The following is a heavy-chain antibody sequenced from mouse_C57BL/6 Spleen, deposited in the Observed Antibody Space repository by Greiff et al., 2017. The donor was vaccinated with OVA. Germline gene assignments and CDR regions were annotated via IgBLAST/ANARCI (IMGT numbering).Heavy chain of an antibody. J-gene: IGHJ2*01. CDR1: GFNIKDYY. CDR2: IDPEDGDT. D-gene: IGHD1-1*01. V-gene: IGHV14-1*01. Sequence: EVMLVESGAELVRPGASVKLSCTASGFNIKDYYMHWVKQRPEQGLEWIGRIDPEDGDTGYAPKFQGKATMTADTSSNTAYLQLSSLTSEDTAVYYCTPYYYGSSLYYFDYWGQGTTLTVSS. CDR3: TPYYYGSSLYYFDY.